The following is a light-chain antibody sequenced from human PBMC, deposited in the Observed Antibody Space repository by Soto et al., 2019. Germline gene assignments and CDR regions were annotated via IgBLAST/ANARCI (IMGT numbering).Light chain of an antibody. CDR2: DVS. Sequence: QSALTQPSSVSGSPKQSVTISCTGTSSDVGTYNYVSWFQQHPGKAPKLMISDVSKRPSGVPDRFSGSKSGNTASLTISGLQAEDEADYYCCSYAGSYILLFGGGTKLTVL. J-gene: IGLJ2*01. V-gene: IGLV2-11*01. CDR1: SSDVGTYNY. CDR3: CSYAGSYILL.